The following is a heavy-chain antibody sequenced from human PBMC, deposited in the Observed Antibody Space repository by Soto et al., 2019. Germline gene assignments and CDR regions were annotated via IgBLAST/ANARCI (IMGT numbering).Heavy chain of an antibody. V-gene: IGHV4-30-4*01. D-gene: IGHD3-22*01. CDR2: FYDSGTS. Sequence: QVQLQESGPGLVKPSQTLSLTCTVSGDSISDVDYYWSWVRQTPREGLDWIGAFYDSGTSYYSPSLKSRMTISVDSSKNQFSLTLTSVTAADTAVYYCARGTRDYFDTTGPGYGMDVWGQGTTVTVSS. CDR3: ARGTRDYFDTTGPGYGMDV. J-gene: IGHJ6*02. CDR1: GDSISDVDYY.